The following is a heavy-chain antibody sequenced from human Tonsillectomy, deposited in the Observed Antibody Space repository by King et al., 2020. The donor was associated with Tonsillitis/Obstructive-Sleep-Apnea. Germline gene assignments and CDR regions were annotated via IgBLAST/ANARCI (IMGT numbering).Heavy chain of an antibody. D-gene: IGHD6-6*01. CDR1: GFTFSSYA. CDR2: ISGSGGST. Sequence: VQLVESGGGLVQPGGSLRLSCAASGFTFSSYAMSWVRQAPGKGLEWVSAISGSGGSTYYADSVKGRFTIARGNSKNTLYLQMNSLRAEDTAVYYCAAIGVGSSSSTFDYWGQGTMVTVSS. J-gene: IGHJ4*02. V-gene: IGHV3-23*04. CDR3: AAIGVGSSSSTFDY.